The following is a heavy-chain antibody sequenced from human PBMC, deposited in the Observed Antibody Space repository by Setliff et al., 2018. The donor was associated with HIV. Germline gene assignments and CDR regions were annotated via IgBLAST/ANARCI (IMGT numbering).Heavy chain of an antibody. CDR1: AYSSTTSW. CDR2: IAPRDSYT. J-gene: IGHJ6*03. CDR3: ARLEVAGAYSYYYMDV. D-gene: IGHD6-19*01. V-gene: IGHV5-10-1*01. Sequence: GESLKISCKVSAYSSTTSWITWVRQMPGKGLEWMGRIAPRDSYTDYSPSFEGHVTISFDKSVSTAYLQWSSLKASDTAMYYCARLEVAGAYSYYYMDVWGKGTLVTVTS.